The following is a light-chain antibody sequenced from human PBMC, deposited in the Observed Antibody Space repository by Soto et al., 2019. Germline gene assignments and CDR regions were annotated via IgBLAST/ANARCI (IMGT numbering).Light chain of an antibody. CDR1: QSVGSN. Sequence: EIVMTQSPATLSMSPGERATLSCRASQSVGSNLAWYQQKPGQTPRLLIYGASNRATGFPARFSGSGSGTDFTLTISSLQSEDFAVYYCQQYNKWPITFGQGTDWRL. J-gene: IGKJ5*01. V-gene: IGKV3-15*01. CDR2: GAS. CDR3: QQYNKWPIT.